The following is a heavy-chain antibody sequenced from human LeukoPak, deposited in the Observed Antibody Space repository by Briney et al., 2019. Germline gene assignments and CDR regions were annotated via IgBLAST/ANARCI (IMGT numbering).Heavy chain of an antibody. J-gene: IGHJ6*02. D-gene: IGHD2-8*01. Sequence: ASVKVSRKASGYTFTSYGISWVRQAPGQGLEWMGWISAYNGNTNYAQKLQGRVTMTTDTSTSTAYMELRSLRSDDTAVYYCARDRWDIVLMVYARSLYYYYGMDVWGQGTTVTVSS. CDR3: ARDRWDIVLMVYARSLYYYYGMDV. V-gene: IGHV1-18*01. CDR2: ISAYNGNT. CDR1: GYTFTSYG.